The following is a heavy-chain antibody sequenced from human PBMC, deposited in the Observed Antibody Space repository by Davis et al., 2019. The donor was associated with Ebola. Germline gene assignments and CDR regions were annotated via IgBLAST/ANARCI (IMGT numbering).Heavy chain of an antibody. V-gene: IGHV1-18*01. CDR1: GYTFTNYA. J-gene: IGHJ6*03. Sequence: SVTVSCKASGYTFTNYAISWVRQAPGQGLEWMGWIKTYNGNTNYGQKFQGRVTLTTDTSTSTVYMELSSLRSEDTAVYYCARVPGGCSSTSCSRTYFYYYMDVWGKGTTVTVSS. CDR3: ARVPGGCSSTSCSRTYFYYYMDV. CDR2: IKTYNGNT. D-gene: IGHD2-2*01.